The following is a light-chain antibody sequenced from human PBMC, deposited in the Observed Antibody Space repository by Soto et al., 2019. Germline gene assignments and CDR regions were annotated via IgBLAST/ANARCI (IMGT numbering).Light chain of an antibody. CDR1: QSVSNW. V-gene: IGKV1-5*03. J-gene: IGKJ1*01. CDR2: RAS. Sequence: DVQMTQSPSTLPASLGDRVTITCRASQSVSNWLAWYRQKPWKAPQVLIYRASTLESGVPSRFSRSGAGTELTLTISSLQPVDFATDYCQQYDDYPRTCGQGTKVEI. CDR3: QQYDDYPRT.